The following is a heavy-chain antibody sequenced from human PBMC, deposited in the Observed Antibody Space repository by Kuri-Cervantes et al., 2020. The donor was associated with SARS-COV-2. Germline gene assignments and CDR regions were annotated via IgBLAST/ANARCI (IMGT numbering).Heavy chain of an antibody. CDR1: GGSFSGYY. J-gene: IGHJ4*02. CDR3: ARGGSMIVVRRYFDY. V-gene: IGHV4-34*01. Sequence: SETLSLTCAIYGGSFSGYYWSWIRQPPGKGLEWIGEINHSGSTNYNPSLKSRVTISVDTSKNQFSLKLSSVTAADTAVYYCARGGSMIVVRRYFDYWGQGTLVTVSS. CDR2: INHSGST. D-gene: IGHD3-22*01.